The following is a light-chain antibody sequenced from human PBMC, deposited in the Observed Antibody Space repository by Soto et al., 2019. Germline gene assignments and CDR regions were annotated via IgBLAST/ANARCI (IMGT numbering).Light chain of an antibody. CDR3: SSYTSATTYV. V-gene: IGLV2-14*01. Sequence: QSALTQPASVSGSPGQSITISCTGTSSDVGGYNYGSWYQHHPGKAPKLMIHEVSDRPSGISNRFSGSKSGNTASLTISGLQAEDEADYYCSSYTSATTYVFGTGTKLTVL. CDR1: SSDVGGYNY. CDR2: EVS. J-gene: IGLJ1*01.